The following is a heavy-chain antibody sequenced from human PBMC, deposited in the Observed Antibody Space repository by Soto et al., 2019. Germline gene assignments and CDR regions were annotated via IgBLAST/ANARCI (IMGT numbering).Heavy chain of an antibody. V-gene: IGHV4-59*01. Sequence: QVQLQESGPGLVKPSGTLSLTCTVSGGSMTSYYWNWIRQSPGKGLEWIGYVYYSGSTSYDPSLKSRVAISIDTSKNQFSLKLSSVTAADPAVYYCARSISGFGAKNWFDPWGQGTLVTVSS. CDR2: VYYSGST. J-gene: IGHJ5*02. CDR1: GGSMTSYY. CDR3: ARSISGFGAKNWFDP. D-gene: IGHD3-16*01.